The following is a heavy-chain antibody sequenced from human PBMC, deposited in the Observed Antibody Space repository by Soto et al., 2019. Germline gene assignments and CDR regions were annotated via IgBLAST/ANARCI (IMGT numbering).Heavy chain of an antibody. Sequence: GGSLRLSCAASGFTFSSYAMHWVRQAPGKGLEWVAVISYDGSNKYYADSVKGRFTISRDNSKNTLYLQMNSLRAEDTAVYYCPRSYSYGPRSFDYWGQVTLVTVSS. CDR3: PRSYSYGPRSFDY. J-gene: IGHJ4*02. CDR2: ISYDGSNK. D-gene: IGHD5-18*01. V-gene: IGHV3-30-3*01. CDR1: GFTFSSYA.